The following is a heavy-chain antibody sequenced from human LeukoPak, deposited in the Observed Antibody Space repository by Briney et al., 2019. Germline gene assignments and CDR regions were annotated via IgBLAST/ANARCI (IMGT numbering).Heavy chain of an antibody. CDR2: IYYSGST. V-gene: IGHV4-39*01. J-gene: IGHJ4*02. CDR3: ASRGGSGSSLDY. D-gene: IGHD3-10*01. CDR1: GGSISSSSYY. Sequence: PSETLSLTCTVSGGSISSSSYYWGWIRQPPGKGLEWIGSIYYSGSTYYNPSLKSRVTISVDTSKNQFSLKLSSVTAADTAVYYCASRGGSGSSLDYWGQGTLVTVSS.